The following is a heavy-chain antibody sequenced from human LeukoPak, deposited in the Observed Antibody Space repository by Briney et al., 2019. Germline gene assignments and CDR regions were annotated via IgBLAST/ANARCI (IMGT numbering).Heavy chain of an antibody. D-gene: IGHD5-18*01. V-gene: IGHV3-21*06. Sequence: PGGSLRLSCAASGFTFNSYSMNWVRQAAGKGLEWVSPISTSSIYIYYADSVKGRFTISRDNAKNSVYLQMNNLRVEDTAVYYCARDPGQLWLSIYYYMDVWGKGTTVTVSS. J-gene: IGHJ6*03. CDR2: ISTSSIYI. CDR3: ARDPGQLWLSIYYYMDV. CDR1: GFTFNSYS.